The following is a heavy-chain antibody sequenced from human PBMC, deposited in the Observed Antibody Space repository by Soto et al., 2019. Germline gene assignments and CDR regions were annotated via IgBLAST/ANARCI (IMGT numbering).Heavy chain of an antibody. V-gene: IGHV3-48*02. J-gene: IGHJ4*02. CDR1: GFTFSNYN. D-gene: IGHD5-12*01. CDR2: LSGGGRVI. Sequence: EVQLVESGGGLVQPGGSLRLSCAASGFTFSNYNMNWVRQAPGKGLEWLSGLSGGGRVIYYADSVKGRFTISRDNAENSLYLQMNSLRDEDTAVYYCATIRWISPHYYFDYWGQGTLVTVSS. CDR3: ATIRWISPHYYFDY.